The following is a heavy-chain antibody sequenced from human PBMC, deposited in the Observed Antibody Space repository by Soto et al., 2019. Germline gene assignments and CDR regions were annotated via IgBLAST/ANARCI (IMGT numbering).Heavy chain of an antibody. V-gene: IGHV4-34*01. CDR2: INHSGST. Sequence: SETLSLTCAVYGGSFSGYYWSWIRQPPGKGLEWIGEINHSGSTNYNPSLKSRVTIAVDTSKNQFSLKLSSVTAADTAVYYCARGPMRCSSTSCYTPYYYYYGMDVWGQGTTVTVS. J-gene: IGHJ6*02. CDR3: ARGPMRCSSTSCYTPYYYYYGMDV. D-gene: IGHD2-2*02. CDR1: GGSFSGYY.